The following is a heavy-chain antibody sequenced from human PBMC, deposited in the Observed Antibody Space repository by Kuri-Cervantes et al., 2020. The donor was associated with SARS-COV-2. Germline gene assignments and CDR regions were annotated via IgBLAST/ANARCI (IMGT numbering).Heavy chain of an antibody. V-gene: IGHV3-23*01. CDR1: GFTFSSYA. CDR2: ISSSGDST. J-gene: IGHJ6*03. D-gene: IGHD6-13*01. Sequence: GGSLRLSCAASGFTFSSYAMSWVRQAPGKGLEWVSAISSSGDSTYYADSVKGRFTISRDNSKNTLYLQMNSLRAEDTAVYYCAKDRIAAAGLKGDYMDVWGKGTTVTVSS. CDR3: AKDRIAAAGLKGDYMDV.